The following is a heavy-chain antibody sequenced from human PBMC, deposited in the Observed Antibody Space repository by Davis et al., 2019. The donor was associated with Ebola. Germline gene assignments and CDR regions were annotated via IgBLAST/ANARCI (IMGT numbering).Heavy chain of an antibody. Sequence: GESLKISCAASGFSFSYYAMRWVRQAPGKGLEWVSGISGGGGSTDYADSVKGRFTISRDNAKKMLYLQMNSLRAEDTAVYYCAKDTLMITFGGVYPHWGQGTLVTVSS. CDR1: GFSFSYYA. CDR3: AKDTLMITFGGVYPH. V-gene: IGHV3-23*01. CDR2: ISGGGGST. J-gene: IGHJ4*02. D-gene: IGHD3-16*01.